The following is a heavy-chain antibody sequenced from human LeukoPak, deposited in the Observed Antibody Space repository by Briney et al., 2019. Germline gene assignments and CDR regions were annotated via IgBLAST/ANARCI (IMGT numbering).Heavy chain of an antibody. Sequence: SQTLSLTCTVSGDSISSGDYYWSWIRQPPGKGLEWIGYIYYSGSTYYNPSLKSRVTISVDTPKNQFSLKLSSVTAADTAVYYCARDPAGGARGSYGFDYWGQGTLVTVSS. J-gene: IGHJ4*02. D-gene: IGHD1-26*01. V-gene: IGHV4-30-4*08. CDR2: IYYSGST. CDR1: GDSISSGDYY. CDR3: ARDPAGGARGSYGFDY.